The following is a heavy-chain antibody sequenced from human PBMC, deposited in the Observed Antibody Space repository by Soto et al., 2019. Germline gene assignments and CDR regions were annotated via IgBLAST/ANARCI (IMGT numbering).Heavy chain of an antibody. V-gene: IGHV3-23*01. D-gene: IGHD5-18*01. CDR2: IIGSGRIT. CDR1: GFTCSSYA. Sequence: EVQLLESGGGLIQPGGSLRLSCVASGFTCSSYAMSWVRQATGKGLEWLSVIIGSGRITYYTDFVKGRFTISTDNSKNAMYLQMNSLRAEDTAVYYFAKDRRLLLATAMFAFYYGLDVWGQGTTVTVS. CDR3: AKDRRLLLATAMFAFYYGLDV. J-gene: IGHJ6*02.